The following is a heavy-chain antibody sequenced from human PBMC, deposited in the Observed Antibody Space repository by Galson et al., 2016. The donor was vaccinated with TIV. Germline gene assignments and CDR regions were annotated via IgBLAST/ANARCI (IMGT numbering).Heavy chain of an antibody. CDR1: GASISTSSNY. V-gene: IGHV4-39*01. D-gene: IGHD2-2*01. CDR3: ARRHQLLGGSFDI. CDR2: IFYTGTT. Sequence: ETLSLTCSVSGASISTSSNYWVWTRQPPGKGLEWIGTIFYTGTTYYNPSLKSRGTISVDTSKRQFSLKVSSVPAADTAVYYCARRHQLLGGSFDIWGQGTMVTVSS. J-gene: IGHJ3*02.